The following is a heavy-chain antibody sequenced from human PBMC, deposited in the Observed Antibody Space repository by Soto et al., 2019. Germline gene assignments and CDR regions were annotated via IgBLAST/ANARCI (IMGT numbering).Heavy chain of an antibody. Sequence: QVQLQESGPGLVKPSQTLSLTCTVSGGSISSGGYYWSWIRQHPGKGLEWIGYIYYSGSTYYNPSLKSRVTISADTSKNQFSLKLSSVTAADTAVYYCARTPPRIAARLPYYYYGMDVWGQGTTVTVSS. V-gene: IGHV4-31*03. CDR3: ARTPPRIAARLPYYYYGMDV. D-gene: IGHD6-6*01. CDR2: IYYSGST. J-gene: IGHJ6*02. CDR1: GGSISSGGYY.